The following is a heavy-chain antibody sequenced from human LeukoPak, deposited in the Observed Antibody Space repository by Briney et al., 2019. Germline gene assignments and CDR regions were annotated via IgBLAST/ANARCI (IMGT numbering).Heavy chain of an antibody. CDR1: GFTFSGSW. Sequence: QTGGSLRLSCAASGFTFSGSWMHWVRQAPGKGLVWVSRIESDGSTTTYADSVKGRFTISRDNAKNTLYLQMNNLRAEDTAVYYCARRRCDSGSGADYYYFGMDVWGQGTTVTVSS. J-gene: IGHJ6*02. D-gene: IGHD6-19*01. CDR3: ARRRCDSGSGADYYYFGMDV. CDR2: IESDGSTT. V-gene: IGHV3-74*01.